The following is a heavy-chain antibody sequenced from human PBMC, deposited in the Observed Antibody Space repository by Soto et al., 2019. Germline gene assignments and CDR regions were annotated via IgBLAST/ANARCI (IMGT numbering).Heavy chain of an antibody. CDR1: GFTFRNYG. J-gene: IGHJ2*01. V-gene: IGHV3-33*01. CDR3: TRDVSSRYFDL. CDR2: IWYDGSNK. Sequence: VQLVESGGGVVQPGRSLRLSCAASGFTFRNYGMHWVRQAPGKGLEWVAVIWYDGSNKYYADSVNGRFTISRDNSKNTLHLKMNSLRAEDTAVYYCTRDVSSRYFDLWGRGSLVTVSS.